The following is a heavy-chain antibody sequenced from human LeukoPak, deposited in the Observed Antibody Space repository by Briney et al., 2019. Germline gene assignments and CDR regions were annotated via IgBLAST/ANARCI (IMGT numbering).Heavy chain of an antibody. V-gene: IGHV4-59*01. J-gene: IGHJ4*02. Sequence: SQTLSLTCTVSGGSITGYYSSWIRHPPEKGLEWIGYMSDSGSTNYNPSLKSRVTMSLDTSKSQFSLKVNSVAAADTAVYFCARMTSRAKTDYWGQGTLVTVSS. CDR2: MSDSGST. CDR3: ARMTSRAKTDY. CDR1: GGSITGYY.